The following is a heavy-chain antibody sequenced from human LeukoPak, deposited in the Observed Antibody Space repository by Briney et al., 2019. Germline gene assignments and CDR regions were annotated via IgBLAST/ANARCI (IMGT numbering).Heavy chain of an antibody. D-gene: IGHD6-13*01. CDR1: GFTFSSYS. CDR3: ARGLMGSSWHHGMDV. J-gene: IGHJ6*02. V-gene: IGHV3-21*01. CDR2: ISSSSSYI. Sequence: SGGSLRLSCAASGFTFSSYSMNWVRQAPGKGLEWVSSISSSSSYIYYADSVKGRFTISRDNAKNSLYLQMNSLRAEDTAVYYCARGLMGSSWHHGMDVWGQGTTVTVSS.